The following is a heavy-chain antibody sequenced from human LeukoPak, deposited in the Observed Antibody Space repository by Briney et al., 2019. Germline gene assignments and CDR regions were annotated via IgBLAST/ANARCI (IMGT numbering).Heavy chain of an antibody. Sequence: GGSLRLSCAASGFTFSSYWMSWVRQAPGKGLEWVADIKQGGSEKYYVDSVKGRFTISRDNAKNSLYLQMNSLRAEDTAVYYCARESEGYCSGGSCYSSWFDPWGQGTLVTVSS. CDR1: GFTFSSYW. V-gene: IGHV3-7*01. D-gene: IGHD2-15*01. J-gene: IGHJ5*02. CDR3: ARESEGYCSGGSCYSSWFDP. CDR2: IKQGGSEK.